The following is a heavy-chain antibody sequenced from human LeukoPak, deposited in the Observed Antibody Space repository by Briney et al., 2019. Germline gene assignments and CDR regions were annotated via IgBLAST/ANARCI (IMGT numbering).Heavy chain of an antibody. D-gene: IGHD5-18*01. J-gene: IGHJ4*02. CDR3: MRGLRGYSPADY. V-gene: IGHV4-34*01. Sequence: PSETLSLTCAVYGGSFSDYYWSWIRQSPGKGLEWVGGIDHGGNINYNPSLKSRVTISLDTSRSQISLRLSSVTAADTAVYYCMRGLRGYSPADYWGQGTLVTVSS. CDR1: GGSFSDYY. CDR2: IDHGGNI.